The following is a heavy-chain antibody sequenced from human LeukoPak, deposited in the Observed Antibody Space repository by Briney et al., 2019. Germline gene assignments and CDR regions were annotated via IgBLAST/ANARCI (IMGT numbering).Heavy chain of an antibody. CDR2: ISYDGSNK. CDR1: GFTFSSYA. J-gene: IGHJ4*02. CDR3: ARESPLADYFDY. Sequence: PGGSLRLSCAASGFTFSSYAMHWVRQAPGKGLEWVAVISYDGSNKYYADSVKGRFTISRDNSKNTLCLQMNSLRAEDTAVYYCARESPLADYFDYWGQGTLVTVSS. V-gene: IGHV3-30-3*01.